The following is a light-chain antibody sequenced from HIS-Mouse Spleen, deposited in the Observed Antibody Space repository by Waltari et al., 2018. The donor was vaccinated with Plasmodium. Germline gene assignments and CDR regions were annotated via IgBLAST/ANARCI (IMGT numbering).Light chain of an antibody. CDR1: PGISSY. V-gene: IGKV1-8*01. J-gene: IGKJ4*01. CDR2: AAS. CDR3: QQYYSYLLT. Sequence: IRMTQFPSSFSASTGDRVTITCRARPGISSYLTWYQQKPGKAPKLLIYAASTLQSGVPSRFSGSGSGTDFTLTISCLQSEDFATYYCQQYYSYLLTFGGGTKVEIK.